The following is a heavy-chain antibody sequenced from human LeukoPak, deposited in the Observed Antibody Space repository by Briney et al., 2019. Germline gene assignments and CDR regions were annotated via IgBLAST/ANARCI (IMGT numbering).Heavy chain of an antibody. CDR2: IYYSGST. Sequence: SETLSLTCTVSAGSISSGDYYWSWIRQPPGKGLEWIGYIYYSGSTYYNPSPKSRVTISVDTSKNQFSLKLSSVTAGDTAVYYCAREVGEWLRSIDDAFDIWGQGTMVTVSS. CDR3: AREVGEWLRSIDDAFDI. V-gene: IGHV4-30-4*01. J-gene: IGHJ3*02. D-gene: IGHD5-12*01. CDR1: AGSISSGDYY.